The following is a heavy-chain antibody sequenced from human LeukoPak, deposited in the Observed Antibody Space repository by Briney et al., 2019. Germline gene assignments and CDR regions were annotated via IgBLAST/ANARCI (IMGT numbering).Heavy chain of an antibody. CDR3: ARAGYSTGGKPGYFDY. CDR1: GYTFTSCG. D-gene: IGHD6-19*01. J-gene: IGHJ4*02. V-gene: IGHV1-18*01. Sequence: ASVKVSCKASGYTFTSCGISWVRQAPGQGLEWMGWITAYNDNTNYAQKLQGRVTMTTDTSTSTAYMELRSLRSDDTAVYYCARAGYSTGGKPGYFDYWGQGTLVTVSS. CDR2: ITAYNDNT.